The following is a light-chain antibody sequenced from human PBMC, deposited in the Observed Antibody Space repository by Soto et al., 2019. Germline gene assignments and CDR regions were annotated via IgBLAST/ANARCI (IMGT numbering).Light chain of an antibody. CDR1: QSVSSS. V-gene: IGKV3-15*01. CDR2: GAS. CDR3: QQYNNWPPVT. Sequence: ELVMTQSPGTLSLSPGERVTLSCRAIQSVSSSSLAWYQQKPGQAPRLLIYGASTRATGIPARFSGSGSATEFTLTISSLQSEDFAVYYCQQYNNWPPVTFGQGTRLEIK. J-gene: IGKJ5*01.